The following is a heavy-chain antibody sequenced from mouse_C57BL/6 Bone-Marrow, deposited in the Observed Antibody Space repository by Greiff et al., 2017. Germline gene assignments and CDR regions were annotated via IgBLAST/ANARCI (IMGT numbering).Heavy chain of an antibody. Sequence: VQLQQPGAELVRPGTSVKLSCKASGYTFTSYWMHWVKQRPGQGLEWIGVIDPSDSYTNYNQKFKGKATLTVDTSSSTAYMQLSSLTSEASAVYYCARRGTGTGFAYWGQGTLVTVSA. J-gene: IGHJ3*01. CDR2: IDPSDSYT. V-gene: IGHV1-59*01. CDR3: ARRGTGTGFAY. D-gene: IGHD4-1*01. CDR1: GYTFTSYW.